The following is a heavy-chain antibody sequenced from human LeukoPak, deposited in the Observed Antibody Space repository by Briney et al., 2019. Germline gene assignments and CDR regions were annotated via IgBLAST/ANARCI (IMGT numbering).Heavy chain of an antibody. J-gene: IGHJ3*02. CDR1: GYTFTSYD. V-gene: IGHV1-8*02. Sequence: GASVKVSRKASGYTFTSYDINWVRQATGQGLEWMGWMNPNSGNTGSAQKFQDRVTMTSNTSISTAYMELSSLRSEDTAVYYCARAWVIARLGDAFDIWGQGTMVTVSS. CDR2: MNPNSGNT. D-gene: IGHD2-21*01. CDR3: ARAWVIARLGDAFDI.